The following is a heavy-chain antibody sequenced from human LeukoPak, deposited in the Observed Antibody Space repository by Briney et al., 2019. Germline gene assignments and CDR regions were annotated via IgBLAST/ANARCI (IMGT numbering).Heavy chain of an antibody. D-gene: IGHD1-1*01. Sequence: GASVKVSCKASGYTFTSQGISWVRQAPGQGLEWMGWISAYNGNTNYAQKFQGRVTLTTDTSTSTVYMELRSLRSDDTAVHYCSREGPTGEFLGDYWGQGTLVTVSS. CDR1: GYTFTSQG. J-gene: IGHJ4*02. CDR3: SREGPTGEFLGDY. V-gene: IGHV1-18*01. CDR2: ISAYNGNT.